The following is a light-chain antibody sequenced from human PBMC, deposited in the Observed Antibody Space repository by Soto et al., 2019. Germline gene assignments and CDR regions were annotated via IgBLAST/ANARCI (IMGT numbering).Light chain of an antibody. V-gene: IGLV1-47*02. CDR3: GAWDDSLSGPA. CDR2: SNN. J-gene: IGLJ2*01. Sequence: QSVLTQPPSASGTPGQRVTISCSGSSSNIGSNYVYWYQQLPGTAPKLLIYSNNQRPSGVPDRFSGSKSGTSASLAISGLRFEDEADYYCGAWDDSLSGPAFGGGTKLTVL. CDR1: SSNIGSNY.